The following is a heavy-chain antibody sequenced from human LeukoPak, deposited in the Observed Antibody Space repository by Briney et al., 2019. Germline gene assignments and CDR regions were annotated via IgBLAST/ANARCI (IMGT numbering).Heavy chain of an antibody. CDR3: ARDAMVRGVNCDAFDI. V-gene: IGHV3-74*01. D-gene: IGHD3-10*01. CDR2: INSDRSST. CDR1: GFTFSSYW. J-gene: IGHJ3*02. Sequence: GGSLRLSCAASGFTFSSYWMHWVRQAPGKGLVWVSRINSDRSSTSYADSVKGRFTISRDNAKNTLYLQMNSLRAEDTAVYYCARDAMVRGVNCDAFDIWGQGTMVTVSS.